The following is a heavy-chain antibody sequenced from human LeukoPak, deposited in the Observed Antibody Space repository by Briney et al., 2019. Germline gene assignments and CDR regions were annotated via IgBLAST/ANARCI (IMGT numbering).Heavy chain of an antibody. D-gene: IGHD6-19*01. V-gene: IGHV1-69*01. CDR2: IIPIFGTA. CDR1: GGTFSSYA. Sequence: SVKVSCKASGGTFSSYAISWVRQAPGQGLEWMGGIIPIFGTANYAQKFQGRVTITADEYTSTAYMELSSQISIHRDVCYCASDYVSGWYNGPFNYWGQGTLVTVSS. CDR3: ASDYVSGWYNGPFNY. J-gene: IGHJ4*02.